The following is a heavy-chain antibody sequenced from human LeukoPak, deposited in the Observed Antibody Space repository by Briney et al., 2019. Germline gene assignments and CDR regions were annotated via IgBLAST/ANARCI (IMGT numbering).Heavy chain of an antibody. D-gene: IGHD6-19*01. Sequence: SQTLSLTCAISGDSVSSNSAAWNWIRQSPSRVLEWLGRTYYRSKWYNDYAVSVKSRITINPDTSKNQFSLQLNSVTPEDTAVYYCARIAVAGKGVDYYYGMDVWGQGTTVTVSS. V-gene: IGHV6-1*01. CDR3: ARIAVAGKGVDYYYGMDV. J-gene: IGHJ6*02. CDR2: TYYRSKWYN. CDR1: GDSVSSNSAA.